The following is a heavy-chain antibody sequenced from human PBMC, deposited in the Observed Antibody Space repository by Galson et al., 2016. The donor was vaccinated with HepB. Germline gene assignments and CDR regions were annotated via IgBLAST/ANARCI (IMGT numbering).Heavy chain of an antibody. D-gene: IGHD6-13*01. Sequence: SCKASGGSFSNYTISWVRQAPGQGLEWMGEIIPISGTGNYAQKFQGRVTITADESTRTAYMELSSLRSEDAAVCYCARARLAAAGIHWFDPWGQGTLVTVAS. CDR1: GGSFSNYT. J-gene: IGHJ5*02. V-gene: IGHV1-69*01. CDR2: IIPISGTG. CDR3: ARARLAAAGIHWFDP.